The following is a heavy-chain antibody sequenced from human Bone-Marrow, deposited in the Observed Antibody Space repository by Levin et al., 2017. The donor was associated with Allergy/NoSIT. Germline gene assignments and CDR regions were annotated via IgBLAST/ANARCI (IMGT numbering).Heavy chain of an antibody. D-gene: IGHD5-12*01. Sequence: GESLKISCAASGFTFSSYAMHWVRQAPGKGLEWVAVISYDGSNKYYADSVKGRFTISRDNSKNTLYLQMNSLRAEDTAVYYCARDRGYSGYDYGSGSWGFDYWGQGTLVTVSS. J-gene: IGHJ4*02. CDR1: GFTFSSYA. V-gene: IGHV3-30-3*01. CDR2: ISYDGSNK. CDR3: ARDRGYSGYDYGSGSWGFDY.